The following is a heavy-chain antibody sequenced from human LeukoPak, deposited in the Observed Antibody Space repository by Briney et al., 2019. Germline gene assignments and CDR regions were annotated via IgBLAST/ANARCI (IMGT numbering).Heavy chain of an antibody. CDR3: ASGEEFTYGTKLDY. CDR1: GFTFSSYA. J-gene: IGHJ4*02. V-gene: IGHV3-30-3*01. Sequence: GGSLRLSCAASGFTFSSYAMHWVRQAPGKGLEWVAFISYDGSKKYYADSVKGRFTISRDSSRNTLSLEMNSLRAEDTALYYCASGEEFTYGTKLDYWGQGTLVTVSS. CDR2: ISYDGSKK. D-gene: IGHD1-7*01.